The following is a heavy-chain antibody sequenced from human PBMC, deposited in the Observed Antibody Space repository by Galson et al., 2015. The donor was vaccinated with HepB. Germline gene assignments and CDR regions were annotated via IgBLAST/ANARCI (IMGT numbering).Heavy chain of an antibody. CDR2: ITGSGAST. CDR3: ARLLTSSYGYSDY. Sequence: SLRLSCAASGFTFSSHALTWVRLGPGKGLEWVSVITGSGASTYYADSVKGRFTISRDNSENVLYLQMNSLRADDTAMYFCARLLTSSYGYSDYWGQGALVTVSS. D-gene: IGHD5-24*01. CDR1: GFTFSSHA. V-gene: IGHV3-23*01. J-gene: IGHJ4*02.